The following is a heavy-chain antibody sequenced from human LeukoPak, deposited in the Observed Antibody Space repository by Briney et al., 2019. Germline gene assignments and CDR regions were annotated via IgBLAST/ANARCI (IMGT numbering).Heavy chain of an antibody. Sequence: GGSLRLSCTASGFTLSNFGMHWVRQAPGKGLEWVAVISDDGSNTFYADSVKGRFTISRDNSKNTLYLQLNSLRPEDTAVYYCAKDADTATIIYWYFDLWGRGTLVTVSS. J-gene: IGHJ2*01. D-gene: IGHD5-18*01. CDR3: AKDADTATIIYWYFDL. CDR2: ISDDGSNT. CDR1: GFTLSNFG. V-gene: IGHV3-30*18.